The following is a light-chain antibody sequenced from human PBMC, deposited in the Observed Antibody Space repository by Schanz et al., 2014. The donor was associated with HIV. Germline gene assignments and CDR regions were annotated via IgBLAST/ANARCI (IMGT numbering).Light chain of an antibody. J-gene: IGLJ1*01. CDR1: SSNIGAGYD. CDR2: GNS. Sequence: QSVLTQPPSVSGAPGQRVTISCTGSSSNIGAGYDVHWYQQLPGTAPKLLIYGNSNRPSGVPDRFSGSKSGTSASLAISGLQSADESDYYCAVWDDSLNRFYVFGTGTKLTVL. CDR3: AVWDDSLNRFYV. V-gene: IGLV1-40*01.